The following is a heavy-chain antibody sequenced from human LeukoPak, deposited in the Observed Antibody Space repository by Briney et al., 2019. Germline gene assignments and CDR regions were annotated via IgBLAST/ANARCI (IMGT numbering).Heavy chain of an antibody. V-gene: IGHV3-48*03. D-gene: IGHD3-10*02. CDR2: ISSSDTTI. J-gene: IGHJ4*02. CDR3: ARMGLVFGGIDY. Sequence: GGSLTLSCAASGLTFSSYEMKWVRQAPGKGLEWVLFISSSDTTIYYADSVKGRFTISRDNAKNSLYLQMNSLRAEDTAVYYCARMGLVFGGIDYWGEGTLVTVSS. CDR1: GLTFSSYE.